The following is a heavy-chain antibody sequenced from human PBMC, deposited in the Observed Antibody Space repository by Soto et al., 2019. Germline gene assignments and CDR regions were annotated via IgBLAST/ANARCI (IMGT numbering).Heavy chain of an antibody. J-gene: IGHJ4*02. Sequence: GASVKVSCKTSGYTFINYDINWVRQAPGKGLEWMGLMNPKSGKTGYAQKFQGRVSMTRDTSTSTAYMELNSLRSEDTATYYCSRTPGDYWGQGTLVTASS. V-gene: IGHV1-8*01. D-gene: IGHD2-15*01. CDR3: SRTPGDY. CDR1: GYTFINYD. CDR2: MNPKSGKT.